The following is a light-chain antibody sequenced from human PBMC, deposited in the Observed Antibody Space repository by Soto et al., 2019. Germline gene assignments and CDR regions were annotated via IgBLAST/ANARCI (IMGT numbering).Light chain of an antibody. V-gene: IGKV3-20*01. CDR2: GAS. CDR3: QQYGSSWT. J-gene: IGKJ1*01. Sequence: EMVLTQSPGTLSLYLGARATLSCSASQSVSSNYFAWYHQKPGQAPRLLIYGASTRATGIPDRFSGGGSGTDFTLTISRLEPDDFAVYYCQQYGSSWTFGQGTKVDI. CDR1: QSVSSNY.